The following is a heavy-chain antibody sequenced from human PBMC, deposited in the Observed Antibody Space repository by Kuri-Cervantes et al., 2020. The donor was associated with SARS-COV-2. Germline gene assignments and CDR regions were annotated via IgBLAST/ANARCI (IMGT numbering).Heavy chain of an antibody. J-gene: IGHJ4*02. V-gene: IGHV1-2*02. Sequence: ASVKVSCKASGYTFTDYYMHWVRQAPGQGPEWMGWINPNGGTNSAQKFQGRVTMSRDTSTSTVHMELSRLRFDDTAVYYCARGTAPYYDFWSGPDNYFDYWGQGTLVTVSS. CDR3: ARGTAPYYDFWSGPDNYFDY. D-gene: IGHD3-3*01. CDR1: GYTFTDYY. CDR2: INPNGGT.